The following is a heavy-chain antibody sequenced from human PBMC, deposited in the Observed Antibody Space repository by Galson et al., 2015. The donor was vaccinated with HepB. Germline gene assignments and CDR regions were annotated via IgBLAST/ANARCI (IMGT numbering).Heavy chain of an antibody. CDR1: GFTFSDYY. CDR2: ISSSSSTI. CDR3: VRGGEYCSGGSCPPGDTFDI. J-gene: IGHJ3*02. D-gene: IGHD2-15*01. Sequence: SLRLSCAASGFTFSDYYMSWIRQVPGKGLEWVSYISSSSSTIYYADSVKGRFTISRDNAKNSLYLQMNSLRDEDTAVYYCVRGGEYCSGGSCPPGDTFDIWGQGTMVTVSS. V-gene: IGHV3-11*04.